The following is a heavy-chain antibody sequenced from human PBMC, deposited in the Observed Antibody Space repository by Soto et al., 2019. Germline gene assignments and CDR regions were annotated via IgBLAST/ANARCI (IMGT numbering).Heavy chain of an antibody. CDR2: ISGSGVIT. V-gene: IGHV3-23*01. J-gene: IGHJ4*02. CDR3: VKSSHHFYRDSSGPYPGPYYFDY. Sequence: FLRLSCASSGFTFTTYTMGWVRQAPGKGLEWVSSISGSGVITHYADSVKGRFTISRDNSKNTLYLQMSSLRAEDAAVYYCVKSSHHFYRDSSGPYPGPYYFDYWGQGTLVTVSS. CDR1: GFTFTTYT. D-gene: IGHD3-22*01.